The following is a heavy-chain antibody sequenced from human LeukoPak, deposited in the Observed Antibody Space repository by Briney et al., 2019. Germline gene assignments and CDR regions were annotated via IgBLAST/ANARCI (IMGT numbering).Heavy chain of an antibody. CDR1: GFTVSSAY. J-gene: IGHJ4*02. CDR2: IYSSGSR. CDR3: AGDADVDLDWIALEY. D-gene: IGHD1-1*01. V-gene: IGHV3-66*01. Sequence: GGSLRLSCAASGFTVSSAYMSWVRQAPGKGLEWVSVIYSSGSRNYADSVRGRFTISRDMPKNTLSLEMSSLRAEDTAVYYCAGDADVDLDWIALEYWGQGTLVTVSS.